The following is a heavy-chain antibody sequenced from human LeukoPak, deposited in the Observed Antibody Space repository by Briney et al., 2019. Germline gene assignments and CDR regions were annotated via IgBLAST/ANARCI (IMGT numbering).Heavy chain of an antibody. Sequence: SETLSLTCTVSGGSISSGGYYWSWIRQHPGKGLELIGYIYYSGSTYYNPSLKSRVTISVDTSKNQFSLKLSSVTAADTAVYYCARGTVAKNYFDYWGQGTLVTVSS. CDR1: GGSISSGGYY. CDR3: ARGTVAKNYFDY. J-gene: IGHJ4*02. CDR2: IYYSGST. V-gene: IGHV4-31*03. D-gene: IGHD4-17*01.